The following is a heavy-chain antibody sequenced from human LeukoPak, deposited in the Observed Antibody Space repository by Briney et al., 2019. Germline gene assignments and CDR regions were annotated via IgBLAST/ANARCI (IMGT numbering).Heavy chain of an antibody. CDR1: GFTFSSYG. J-gene: IGHJ3*02. V-gene: IGHV3-33*01. CDR2: IWYDGSNK. Sequence: GGSLRLSCAASGFTFSSYGMHWVRQAPGKGLEWVAVIWYDGSNKYYADSVKGRFTISRDNSKNTLYLQMNSLRAEDTAVYYCARDGIAVAGRYKGADAFDIWGQGTMVTVSS. CDR3: ARDGIAVAGRYKGADAFDI. D-gene: IGHD6-19*01.